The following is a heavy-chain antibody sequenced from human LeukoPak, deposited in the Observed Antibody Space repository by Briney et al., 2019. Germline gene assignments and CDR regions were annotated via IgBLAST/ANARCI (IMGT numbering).Heavy chain of an antibody. Sequence: GGSLRLSCAISGFTFSSYWMSWVRQAPGKGLEWVANIKQDGSEKYYVDSVKGRFTISRDNAKNSLYLLMNSLRAEDTAVYYCARETANAFDIWGQGTMVTVSS. V-gene: IGHV3-7*01. CDR1: GFTFSSYW. CDR2: IKQDGSEK. CDR3: ARETANAFDI. J-gene: IGHJ3*02.